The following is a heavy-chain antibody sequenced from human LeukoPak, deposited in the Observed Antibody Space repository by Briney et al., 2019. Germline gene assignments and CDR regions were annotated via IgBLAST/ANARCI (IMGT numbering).Heavy chain of an antibody. V-gene: IGHV3-74*01. CDR3: ARDWEDIVVVPAAIDGMDV. D-gene: IGHD2-2*01. Sequence: GGSLRLSCAASGVTFSSYWMHWVRQAPGKGLGWVSRINSDGSSTSYADSVKGRFTISRDNAKNTLYLQMNSLRAEDTAVYYCARDWEDIVVVPAAIDGMDVWGQGTTVTVSS. CDR1: GVTFSSYW. CDR2: INSDGSST. J-gene: IGHJ6*02.